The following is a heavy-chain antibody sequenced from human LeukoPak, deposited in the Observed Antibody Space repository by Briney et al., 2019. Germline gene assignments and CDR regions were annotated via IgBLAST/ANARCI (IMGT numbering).Heavy chain of an antibody. J-gene: IGHJ4*02. V-gene: IGHV3-43D*04. CDR2: ISWDGGST. CDR3: AKDLIAVAGGSPFDY. D-gene: IGHD6-19*01. CDR1: GFTFDDYA. Sequence: GGSLRLSCAASGFTFDDYAMHWVRQAPGKGLEWVSLISWDGGSTYYADSVKGRFTISRDNSKNTLYLQMNSLRAEDTAVYYCAKDLIAVAGGSPFDYWGQGTLVTVSS.